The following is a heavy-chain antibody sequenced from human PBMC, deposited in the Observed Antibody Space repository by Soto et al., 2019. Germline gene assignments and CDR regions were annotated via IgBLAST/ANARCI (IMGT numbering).Heavy chain of an antibody. Sequence: PGGSLRLSCAASGFTFTDYAMSWARQAPGKGLEWVSRIDRDGSSTTYADSVKGRFTISRDNAKNTLYLQMNSLRDEDTAVYYCARAVDWSVRYGMDVWGQGTTVTVSS. V-gene: IGHV3-74*03. CDR2: IDRDGSST. J-gene: IGHJ6*02. D-gene: IGHD3-9*01. CDR3: ARAVDWSVRYGMDV. CDR1: GFTFTDYA.